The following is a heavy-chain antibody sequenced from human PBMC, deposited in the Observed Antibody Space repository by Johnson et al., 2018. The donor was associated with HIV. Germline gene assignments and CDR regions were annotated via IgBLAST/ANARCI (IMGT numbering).Heavy chain of an antibody. D-gene: IGHD4/OR15-4a*01. CDR2: IWYDGSNK. J-gene: IGHJ3*02. CDR1: GFTFSYYG. CDR3: AKSPGKDHGGNSGGFDI. V-gene: IGHV3-33*06. Sequence: VQLVESGGGVVQPGQSLRLSCAASGFTFSYYGMHWVRQAPGKGLEWVAVIWYDGSNKFYADSVKGRFTISRDNSKNTVYLQMNSLRVEDTAVYYCAKSPGKDHGGNSGGFDIWGQGTMVTVSS.